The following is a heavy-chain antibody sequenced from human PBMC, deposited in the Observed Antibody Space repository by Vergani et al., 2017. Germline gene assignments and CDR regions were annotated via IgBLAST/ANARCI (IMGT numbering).Heavy chain of an antibody. J-gene: IGHJ1*01. CDR2: ISSGGGDI. V-gene: IGHV3-23*01. CDR1: GFTFDTYT. Sequence: EVQLLESGGGLVQPGGSRRLSCAGAGFTFDTYTMAYVRQAPGKGLEWVATISSGGGDIFYADSVKGRFTISRDNSKNTLFLQMNSLKDEDTAVYYCTTAWGLYYLHGEYFQYWGRGGLVSVSS. CDR3: TTAWGLYYLHGEYFQY. D-gene: IGHD3-10*01.